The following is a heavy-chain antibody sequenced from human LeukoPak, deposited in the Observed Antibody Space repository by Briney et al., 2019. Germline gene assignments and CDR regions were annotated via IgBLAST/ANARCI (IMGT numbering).Heavy chain of an antibody. J-gene: IGHJ5*02. CDR3: ARIYCSSTSCYAPP. V-gene: IGHV4-34*01. CDR1: GGSISSYY. D-gene: IGHD2-2*01. CDR2: INHSGST. Sequence: PSETLSLTCTVSGGSISSYYWSWIRQPPGKGLEWIGEINHSGSTNYNPSLKSRVTISVDTSKNQFSLKLSSVTAADTAVYYCARIYCSSTSCYAPPWGQGTLVTVSS.